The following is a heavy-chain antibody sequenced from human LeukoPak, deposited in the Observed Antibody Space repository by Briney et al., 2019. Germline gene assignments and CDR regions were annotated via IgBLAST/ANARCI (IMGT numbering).Heavy chain of an antibody. CDR3: ARGGILDY. Sequence: PGRSLRLSCAASGFTFSSYAMHWVRQAPGKGLEWVAVISYDGSNKYYADSVKGRFTISRDNSKNTLYLQMNSLRAEDTAVYYCARGGILDYWGQGTLVTVSS. CDR1: GFTFSSYA. V-gene: IGHV3-30*04. J-gene: IGHJ4*02. CDR2: ISYDGSNK.